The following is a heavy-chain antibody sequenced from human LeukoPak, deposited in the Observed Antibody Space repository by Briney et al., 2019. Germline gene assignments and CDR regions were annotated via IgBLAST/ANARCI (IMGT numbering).Heavy chain of an antibody. CDR2: INPNSGGT. CDR3: ARENPAEAALAF. V-gene: IGHV1-2*02. Sequence: ASVKVSCKASGYTFTGYYIHWVRQAPGQGLEWMGWINPNSGGTNYAQKFQGRVTMTRDRSINTAYMDLRSLTYDDTAVYYCARENPAEAALAFWGKGTLFTVSS. J-gene: IGHJ4*02. CDR1: GYTFTGYY.